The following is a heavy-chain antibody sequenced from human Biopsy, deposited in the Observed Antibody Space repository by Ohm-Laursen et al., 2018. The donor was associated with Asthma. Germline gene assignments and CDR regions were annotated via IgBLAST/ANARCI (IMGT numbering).Heavy chain of an antibody. J-gene: IGHJ4*02. D-gene: IGHD6-19*01. CDR3: ARGDSSGWSHYYFDY. CDR2: IYSGGTS. V-gene: IGHV3-53*01. CDR1: GFTVSRDN. Sequence: SLRLSCSASGFTVSRDNMFWVRQAPGKGLEWVSVIYSGGTSHTADSVRGRFTISRDFSKNTLYLQMHSLRVEDTAVYYCARGDSSGWSHYYFDYWGQGTLVTVSS.